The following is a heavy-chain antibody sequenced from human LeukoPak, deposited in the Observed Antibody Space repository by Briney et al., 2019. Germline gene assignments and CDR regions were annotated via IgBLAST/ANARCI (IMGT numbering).Heavy chain of an antibody. Sequence: GGSLRLSCEVSGFTFSSYVMSWVRQAPGKGLEWVSVIYSGGSTYYADSVKGRFTISRHNSKNTLYLQMNSLRAEDTAVYYCARWYSSGWSHRGAFDIWGQGTMVTVSS. J-gene: IGHJ3*02. CDR1: GFTFSSYV. V-gene: IGHV3-53*04. D-gene: IGHD6-19*01. CDR3: ARWYSSGWSHRGAFDI. CDR2: IYSGGST.